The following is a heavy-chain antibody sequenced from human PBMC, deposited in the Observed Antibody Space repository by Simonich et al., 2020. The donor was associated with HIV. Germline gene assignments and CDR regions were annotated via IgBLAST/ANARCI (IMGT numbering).Heavy chain of an antibody. CDR3: ASTSGVWFGEGWYFDL. CDR2: RSASNGNT. J-gene: IGHJ2*01. CDR1: GYSFTSYG. D-gene: IGHD3-10*01. Sequence: QVQLVQSGAEGKKPGASVKVSCKASGYSFTSYGINWVRQAPVQGLEWMGWRSASNGNTTNEQTFQGRVTMTPATSTSTDYMELRSLRSDDTAVYYCASTSGVWFGEGWYFDLWGRGTLVTVSS. V-gene: IGHV1-18*01.